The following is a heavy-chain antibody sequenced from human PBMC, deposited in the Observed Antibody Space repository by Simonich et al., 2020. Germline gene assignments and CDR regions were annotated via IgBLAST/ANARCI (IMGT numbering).Heavy chain of an antibody. J-gene: IGHJ4*02. D-gene: IGHD3-10*01. CDR2: IKQEGSEK. V-gene: IGHV3-7*01. CDR1: GFRFSSYW. CDR3: ARDREVYGSGSYYNY. Sequence: EVQLVESGGGLVQPGGSLRLSCAASGFRFSSYWMSWVRQAPGKGLEWRANIKQEGSEKEYVDSLKGRFTISRDNAKNSLYLQMNSLRAEDTAVYYCARDREVYGSGSYYNYWGQGTLVTVSS.